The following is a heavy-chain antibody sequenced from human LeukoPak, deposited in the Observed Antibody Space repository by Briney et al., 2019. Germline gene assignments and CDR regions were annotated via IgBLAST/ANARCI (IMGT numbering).Heavy chain of an antibody. Sequence: GGSLRLSCAASGFTFSSYWMTWVRQAPGKGLEWVANIKLDGSEKYYVDSVKGRFTISRDDAENLVYLQINSLSAEDTAVYYCARISSSRYYFDYWGQGTLVTVSS. V-gene: IGHV3-7*01. CDR2: IKLDGSEK. D-gene: IGHD6-13*01. CDR1: GFTFSSYW. J-gene: IGHJ4*02. CDR3: ARISSSRYYFDY.